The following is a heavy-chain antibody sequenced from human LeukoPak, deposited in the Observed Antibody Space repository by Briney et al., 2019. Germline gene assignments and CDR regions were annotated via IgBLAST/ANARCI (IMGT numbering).Heavy chain of an antibody. CDR3: AKQGRDHCSGGSCYLFDY. V-gene: IGHV3-30*18. Sequence: PAGSLRLSCAASGFTFISFGMHWVRQAPGKALQWVARISFDGGDKYYADSVKGRFTISRDNSKDTLFLQMNSLRPEDTAVYYCAKQGRDHCSGGSCYLFDYWGQGTLVTVSS. J-gene: IGHJ4*02. CDR2: ISFDGGDK. D-gene: IGHD2-15*01. CDR1: GFTFISFG.